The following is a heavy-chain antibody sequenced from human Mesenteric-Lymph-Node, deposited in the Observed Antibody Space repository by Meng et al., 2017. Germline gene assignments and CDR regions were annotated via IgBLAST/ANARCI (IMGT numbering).Heavy chain of an antibody. Sequence: GESLKISCAASGFTVSSNYMSWVRQAPGKGLEWVSAISYLDDRTFYADSVKGRFTISRDTSMNTLHLQLNSLRAEDTAVYYCALVGASDFDYWGQGTLVTVFS. D-gene: IGHD1-26*01. V-gene: IGHV3-53*01. CDR2: ISYLDDRT. CDR3: ALVGASDFDY. J-gene: IGHJ4*02. CDR1: GFTVSSNY.